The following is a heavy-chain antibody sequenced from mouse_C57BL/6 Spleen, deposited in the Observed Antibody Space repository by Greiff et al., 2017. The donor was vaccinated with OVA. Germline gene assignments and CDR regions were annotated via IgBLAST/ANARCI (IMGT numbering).Heavy chain of an antibody. CDR1: GYTFTSYG. J-gene: IGHJ3*01. V-gene: IGHV1-81*01. D-gene: IGHD2-4*01. CDR3: AKGLRREAWFAY. CDR2: IYPRSGNT. Sequence: VQLQQSGAELARPGASVKLSCKASGYTFTSYGISWVKQRTGQGLEWIGEIYPRSGNTYYNAKFKGKATLTADKSSSTAYMELRSLTSEDSAVYFCAKGLRREAWFAYWGQGTLVTVSA.